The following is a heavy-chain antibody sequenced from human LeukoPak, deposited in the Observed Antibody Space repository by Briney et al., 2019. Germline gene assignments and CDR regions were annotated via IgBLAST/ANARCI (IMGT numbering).Heavy chain of an antibody. D-gene: IGHD5-18*01. CDR1: GYTFTGHY. Sequence: ASVKVSCKASGYTFTGHYMHWVRQAPGQGLEWMGWINPNSGGTNYAQNFQGRVTMTRDTSISSAYMELSSLRSDDTAVYYCAKGKDTAMVGDYWGQGTLLTVSS. CDR2: INPNSGGT. CDR3: AKGKDTAMVGDY. V-gene: IGHV1-2*02. J-gene: IGHJ4*02.